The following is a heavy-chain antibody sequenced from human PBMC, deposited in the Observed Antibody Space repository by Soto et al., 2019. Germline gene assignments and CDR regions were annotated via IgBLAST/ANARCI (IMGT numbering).Heavy chain of an antibody. CDR1: GYTFTGYG. CDR3: GRDGSGGIIES. J-gene: IGHJ3*01. V-gene: IGHV1-18*01. D-gene: IGHD2-15*01. CDR2: ISVFNGNT. Sequence: QVQLVQSGAEVKKPGASVKVSCKTSGYTFTGYGINWVRQAPGHGLEWMGWISVFNGNTKYGQNIQDRVIMTTDTSTSAAYMELRSLRSDDTAVYFCGRDGSGGIIESWGQGTMLIVSS.